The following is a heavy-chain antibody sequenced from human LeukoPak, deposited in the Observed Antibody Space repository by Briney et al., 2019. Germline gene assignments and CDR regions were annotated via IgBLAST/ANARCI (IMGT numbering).Heavy chain of an antibody. D-gene: IGHD3-10*01. CDR3: ARDGYYYGSGSPSLDYYYYYMDV. CDR1: EYTFTGYY. V-gene: IGHV1-46*01. J-gene: IGHJ6*03. Sequence: ASVKVSCKASEYTFTGYYMHWVRQAPGQGLEWMGIINPSGGSTSYAQKFQGRVTMTRDTSTSTVYMELSSLRSEDTAVYYCARDGYYYGSGSPSLDYYYYYMDVWGKGTTVTISS. CDR2: INPSGGST.